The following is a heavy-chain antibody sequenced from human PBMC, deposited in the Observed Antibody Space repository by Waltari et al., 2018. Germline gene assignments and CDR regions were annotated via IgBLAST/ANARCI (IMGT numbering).Heavy chain of an antibody. CDR3: AKKGTVIATGVDF. D-gene: IGHD2-21*01. J-gene: IGHJ4*02. Sequence: EVQLLESGGGLVQPGGSLRLSCIGSGFTFRDYAMTWVRQAPGKGLEWVSSITRDGGIVEYERSVKGLFIISRDNDKNTLYLQMNRLRVEDTAIYYCAKKGTVIATGVDFWGQGALVTVSS. V-gene: IGHV3-23*01. CDR1: GFTFRDYA. CDR2: ITRDGGIV.